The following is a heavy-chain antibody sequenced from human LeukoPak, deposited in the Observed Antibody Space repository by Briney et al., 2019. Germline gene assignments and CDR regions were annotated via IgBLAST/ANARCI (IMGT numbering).Heavy chain of an antibody. J-gene: IGHJ4*02. V-gene: IGHV4-39*01. CDR3: ARTERAFDY. Sequence: SETLSLTCTVSGGSISSSSYYWGWIRQPPGKGLEWIGSIYYSGSTYYNPSLKSRVTISVDTSKNQFSLKLSSVTAADTAVYYCARTERAFDYWGQGTLVTVSS. CDR2: IYYSGST. CDR1: GGSISSSSYY.